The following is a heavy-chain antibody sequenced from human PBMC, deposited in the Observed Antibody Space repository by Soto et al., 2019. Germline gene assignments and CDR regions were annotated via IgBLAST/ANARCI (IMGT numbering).Heavy chain of an antibody. Sequence: PSETQSLTCTVSGGSIISGGYYWSWIRQHPGKCLEWIGYIYYSGSTYYNPSLKSRVTISVDTSKSQFSLKLSSVTAADTAVYYCARGRLDYYDSSGYYLMPRQRSRAFDIWGQGTMVTVAS. D-gene: IGHD3-22*01. V-gene: IGHV4-31*03. CDR1: GGSIISGGYY. CDR2: IYYSGST. CDR3: ARGRLDYYDSSGYYLMPRQRSRAFDI. J-gene: IGHJ3*02.